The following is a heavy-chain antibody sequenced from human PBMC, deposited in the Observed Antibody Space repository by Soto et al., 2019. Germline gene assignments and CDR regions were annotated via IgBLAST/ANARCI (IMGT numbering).Heavy chain of an antibody. Sequence: GASVKVSCKASGFTFSSSAVQWVRQARGQSLEWIGWIVVGSGNTNYAQKFQERVTITRDMSTSTDYRELSSLMSEDTAVYYCAPSPNYYDSSGYSPNWGQGTLVTVSS. J-gene: IGHJ4*02. V-gene: IGHV1-58*01. CDR2: IVVGSGNT. CDR3: APSPNYYDSSGYSPN. CDR1: GFTFSSSA. D-gene: IGHD3-22*01.